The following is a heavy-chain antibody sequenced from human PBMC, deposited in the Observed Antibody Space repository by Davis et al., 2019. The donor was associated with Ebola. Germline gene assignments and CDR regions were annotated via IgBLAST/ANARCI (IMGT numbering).Heavy chain of an antibody. CDR1: GFTFSGSA. Sequence: GESLKISCAASGFTFSGSAMHWVRQASGKGLEWVGRIRSKANSYATAYAASVKGRFTISRDDSKNTAYLQMNSLKTEDTAVYCCTSTGIVGATFADYWGQGTLVTVSS. V-gene: IGHV3-73*01. CDR2: IRSKANSYAT. CDR3: TSTGIVGATFADY. D-gene: IGHD1-26*01. J-gene: IGHJ4*02.